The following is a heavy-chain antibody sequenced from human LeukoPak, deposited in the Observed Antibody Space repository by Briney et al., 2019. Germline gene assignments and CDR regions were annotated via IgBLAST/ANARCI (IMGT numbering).Heavy chain of an antibody. CDR2: IYPGDSDT. J-gene: IGHJ4*02. Sequence: GESLKISCEGSGYSVTSYWIGWVRQMPGKGMEWMGIIYPGDSDTRYSPSFQGQVTISADKSISTAYLQWSSLKASDTAMYYCARHTTYYYDSSGYSDYWGQGTLVTVSS. V-gene: IGHV5-51*01. CDR3: ARHTTYYYDSSGYSDY. CDR1: GYSVTSYW. D-gene: IGHD3-22*01.